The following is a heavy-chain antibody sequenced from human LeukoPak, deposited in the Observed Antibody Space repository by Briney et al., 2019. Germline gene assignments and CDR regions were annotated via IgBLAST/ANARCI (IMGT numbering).Heavy chain of an antibody. D-gene: IGHD3-3*01. CDR2: IKSKIDNETT. V-gene: IGHV3-15*01. CDR3: SYSSTIFGVVIAMDV. Sequence: GGSLRLSCAASGLTFSYAWMNWVRQAPGKGLEWVGRIKSKIDNETTDYAAPVKGRFTISRDDSKSTLYLQMNSLKTEDTAVYYCSYSSTIFGVVIAMDVWGKGTTVTVPS. CDR1: GLTFSYAW. J-gene: IGHJ6*03.